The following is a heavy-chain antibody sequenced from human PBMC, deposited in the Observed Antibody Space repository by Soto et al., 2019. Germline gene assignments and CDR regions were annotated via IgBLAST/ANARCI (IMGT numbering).Heavy chain of an antibody. CDR2: ISYNGDT. CDR3: ARLTSLEGSRWHKDSIES. CDR1: GGSISDVRHF. D-gene: IGHD6-13*01. Sequence: SETLSLTCTVSGGSISDVRHFWGWVRQPPGKALEYIASISYNGDTYSKPSLKSRVTTSVDTSKSQFSLGLSSLSAADTAVYYCARLTSLEGSRWHKDSIESWGLETLV. V-gene: IGHV4-39*01. J-gene: IGHJ4*02.